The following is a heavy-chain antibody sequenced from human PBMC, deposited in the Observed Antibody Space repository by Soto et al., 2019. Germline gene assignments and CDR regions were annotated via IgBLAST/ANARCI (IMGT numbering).Heavy chain of an antibody. V-gene: IGHV1-69*08. D-gene: IGHD6-13*01. CDR2: IIPILGIA. J-gene: IGHJ3*02. Sequence: QVQLVQSGAEVKKPGSSVKVSCKASGGTFSSYTISWVRQAPGQGLEWMGRIIPILGIANYAQKFQGRVTITADKSTSTAYMELSSLRSEDAAVYYCARESAIAAAGIGGSFDIWGQGTMVTVSS. CDR3: ARESAIAAAGIGGSFDI. CDR1: GGTFSSYT.